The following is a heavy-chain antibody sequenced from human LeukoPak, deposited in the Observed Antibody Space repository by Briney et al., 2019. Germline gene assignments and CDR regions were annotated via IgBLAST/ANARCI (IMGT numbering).Heavy chain of an antibody. Sequence: PGGSLKLSCAASGFTFSGSAMHWVRQASGKGLEWVGRIRSKANNYATAYAASVKGRFTISRDDSKNTAYLQMNSLKTEDTAVYYCTRRKDVGWFDPWGQGTLVTVSS. CDR1: GFTFSGSA. CDR3: TRRKDVGWFDP. V-gene: IGHV3-73*01. J-gene: IGHJ5*02. CDR2: IRSKANNYAT.